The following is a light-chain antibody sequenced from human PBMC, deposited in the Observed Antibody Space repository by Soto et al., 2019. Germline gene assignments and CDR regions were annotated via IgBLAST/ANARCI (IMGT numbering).Light chain of an antibody. CDR2: GAS. Sequence: EIVMTQSPASLSVSPGERATLSCRASQNINNNLAWYQHKPGQAPRVVIYGASARATGIPARFSGSGSGTQFTLTISSLQAEDVAVYYCQQYYSTPQTFGQGTKVEIK. J-gene: IGKJ1*01. V-gene: IGKV3-15*01. CDR1: QNINNN. CDR3: QQYYSTPQT.